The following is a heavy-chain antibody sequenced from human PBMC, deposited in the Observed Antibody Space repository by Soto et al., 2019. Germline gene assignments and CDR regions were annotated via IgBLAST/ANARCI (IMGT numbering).Heavy chain of an antibody. D-gene: IGHD2-15*01. Sequence: SVKVSCKASGGTFSSYTISWVRQAPGQGLEWMGRIIPILGIANYAQKFQGRVTITADKSTSTAYMELSSLRSEDTAVYYCASYDKYCSGGSCYSGGYYYYMDVWGKGTTVTVSS. CDR3: ASYDKYCSGGSCYSGGYYYYMDV. CDR1: GGTFSSYT. CDR2: IIPILGIA. V-gene: IGHV1-69*02. J-gene: IGHJ6*03.